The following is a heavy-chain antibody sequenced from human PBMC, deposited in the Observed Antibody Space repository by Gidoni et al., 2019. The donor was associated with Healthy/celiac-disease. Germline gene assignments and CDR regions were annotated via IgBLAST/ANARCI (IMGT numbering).Heavy chain of an antibody. Sequence: GKGLEWVAFIRYDGSNKYYADSVKGRFTISRDNSKNTLYLQMNSLRAEDTAVYYCAKDRDYDILTGWAYAFDIWGQGTMVTVSS. CDR2: IRYDGSNK. V-gene: IGHV3-30*02. D-gene: IGHD3-9*01. J-gene: IGHJ3*02. CDR3: AKDRDYDILTGWAYAFDI.